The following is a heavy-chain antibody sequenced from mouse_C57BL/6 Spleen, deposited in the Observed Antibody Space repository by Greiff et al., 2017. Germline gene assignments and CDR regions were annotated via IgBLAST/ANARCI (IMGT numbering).Heavy chain of an antibody. D-gene: IGHD1-1*01. CDR3: ARSYYYGSFAY. J-gene: IGHJ3*01. V-gene: IGHV1-82*01. Sequence: QVQLQQSGPELVKPGASVKISCKASGYAFSSSWMNWVKQRPGKGLEWIGRIYPGDGDTNYNGKFKGKATLTADKSSSTAYMQLSSLTSEDSAVYFCARSYYYGSFAYWGQGTLVTVS. CDR1: GYAFSSSW. CDR2: IYPGDGDT.